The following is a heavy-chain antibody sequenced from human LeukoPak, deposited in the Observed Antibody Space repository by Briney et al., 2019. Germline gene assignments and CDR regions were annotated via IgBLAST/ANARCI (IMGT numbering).Heavy chain of an antibody. CDR1: GFTFTSSA. J-gene: IGHJ6*02. V-gene: IGHV1-58*02. D-gene: IGHD5-18*01. Sequence: SVKVSCKASGFTFTSSAMQWVRQARGQRLEWIGWIVVGSGNTNYVQKFQERVTITRDMSTSTAYMELSSLRSEDTAVYYCAASGVVDTAMVGYYYYGMDVWGQGTTVTVSS. CDR3: AASGVVDTAMVGYYYYGMDV. CDR2: IVVGSGNT.